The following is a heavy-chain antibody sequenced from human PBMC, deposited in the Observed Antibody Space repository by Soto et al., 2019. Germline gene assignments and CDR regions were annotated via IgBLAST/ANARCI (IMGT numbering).Heavy chain of an antibody. Sequence: GGSLRLSCAASGFTFSSYGMHWVRQAPGKGLEWVAVISYDGSNKYYADSVKGRFTISRDNSKNTLYLQMNSLRAEDTAVYYCAKDGIRRWLQFGWFDPWGQGXLVTVPS. CDR1: GFTFSSYG. CDR3: AKDGIRRWLQFGWFDP. V-gene: IGHV3-30*18. D-gene: IGHD5-12*01. J-gene: IGHJ5*02. CDR2: ISYDGSNK.